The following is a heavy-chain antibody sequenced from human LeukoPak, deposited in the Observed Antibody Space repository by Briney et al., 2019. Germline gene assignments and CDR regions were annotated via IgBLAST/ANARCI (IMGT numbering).Heavy chain of an antibody. V-gene: IGHV5-51*01. CDR3: ARGSSSWYLGYFDY. D-gene: IGHD6-13*01. J-gene: IGHJ4*02. CDR1: GYRFTTYW. CDR2: IYPGDSDT. Sequence: PGDSLKISCKGSGYRFTTYWIAWVRQMPGKGLEWMGIIYPGDSDTRYSPSFQGHVTISADKSITAAYLQWSSLKASDTAMYYCARGSSSWYLGYFDYWGQGTQVTLSS.